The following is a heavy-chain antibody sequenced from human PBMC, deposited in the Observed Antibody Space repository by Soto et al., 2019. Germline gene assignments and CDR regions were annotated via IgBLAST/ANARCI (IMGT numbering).Heavy chain of an antibody. CDR2: ISGSGGST. D-gene: IGHD3-10*01. J-gene: IGHJ6*03. CDR3: AKASRFGELIPSGYMDV. V-gene: IGHV3-23*01. CDR1: GFTFSSYA. Sequence: GGSLRLSCAASGFTFSSYAMSWVRQAPGKGLEWVSAISGSGGSTYYADSVKGRFTISRDNSKNTLYLQMNSLRAEDTAVYYCAKASRFGELIPSGYMDVWGKGTTVTVSS.